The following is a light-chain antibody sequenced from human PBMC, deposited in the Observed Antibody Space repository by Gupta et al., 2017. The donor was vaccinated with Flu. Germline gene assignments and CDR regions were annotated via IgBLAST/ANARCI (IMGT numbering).Light chain of an antibody. CDR3: TSYTPSIPQV. J-gene: IGLJ1*01. Sequence: SITIACTGSTNYVGNFDYFTCHQHHPAQPLMLILHNCRRRTAVVAGLFSGSKSGNTAFLTISALQKEDDAVYYCTSYTPSIPQVFGTGTKLIVL. V-gene: IGLV2-14*03. CDR1: TNYVGNFDY. CDR2: NCR.